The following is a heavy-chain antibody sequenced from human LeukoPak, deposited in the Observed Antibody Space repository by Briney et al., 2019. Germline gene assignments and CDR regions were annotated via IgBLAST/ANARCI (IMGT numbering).Heavy chain of an antibody. V-gene: IGHV3-48*03. CDR3: XXXXVVTGAFDI. CDR2: ISSSGSTI. J-gene: IGHJ3*02. Sequence: CXXSGFTFSSYEMNWVRQAQGKGLEWVSYISSSGSTIYYADSVKGRFTISRDNAKNTMYMQMNSLRAEDTAVYYXXXXXVVTGAFDIWGQGTMVTVSS. CDR1: GFTFSSYE. D-gene: IGHD2-15*01.